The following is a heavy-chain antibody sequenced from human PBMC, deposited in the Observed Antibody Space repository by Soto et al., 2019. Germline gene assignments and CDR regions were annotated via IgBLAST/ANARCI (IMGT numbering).Heavy chain of an antibody. CDR3: ARDGDGRMTTNPYYYNGMDV. J-gene: IGHJ6*02. V-gene: IGHV4-59*02. D-gene: IGHD4-4*01. CDR1: VCSGGSYY. CDR2: VFYTGRA. Sequence: PSESLSLTCAVSVCSGGSYYWRWIRRRPGKGLEWIGYVFYTGRANYNASLKSRVSISLDTSNYQFSLKLSSVTAADTAVYYCARDGDGRMTTNPYYYNGMDVWGPGTTVTVSS.